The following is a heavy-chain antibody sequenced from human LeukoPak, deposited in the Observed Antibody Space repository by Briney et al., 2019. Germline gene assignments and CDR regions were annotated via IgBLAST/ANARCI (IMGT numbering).Heavy chain of an antibody. J-gene: IGHJ4*02. V-gene: IGHV4-4*08. CDR1: GGSISSYY. CDR2: IYTSGST. Sequence: KASETLSLTCTVPGGSISSYYWSWIRQPPGKGLEWIGRIYTSGSTNYNPSLKSRYTISLDTSKNRFSLKLSSVTAADTAMYYCAGVIGNYDGRLDYWGQGTLVTVSS. D-gene: IGHD1-7*01. CDR3: AGVIGNYDGRLDY.